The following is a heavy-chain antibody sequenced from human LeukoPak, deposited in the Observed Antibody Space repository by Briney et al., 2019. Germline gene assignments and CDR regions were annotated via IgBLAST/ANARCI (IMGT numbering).Heavy chain of an antibody. CDR2: ISGGGPVT. J-gene: IGHJ4*02. D-gene: IGHD6-19*01. V-gene: IGHV3-23*01. CDR3: ARRGSSGWYDY. Sequence: GGSLRLSCAASGFTFSSYAMSWVCQAPGKGLDCVSAISGGGPVTYYTDSVKGRFTISRDNSKNTLYLEMNSLRAEDTAVYYCARRGSSGWYDYWGQGTLVTVSS. CDR1: GFTFSSYA.